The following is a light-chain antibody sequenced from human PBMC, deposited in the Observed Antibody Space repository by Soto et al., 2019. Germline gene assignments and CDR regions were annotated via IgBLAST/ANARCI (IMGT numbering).Light chain of an antibody. CDR2: GNS. Sequence: QSVLTQPPSVSGAPGQRVTISCTGSSSNIGAGYDVHWYHQLPGTSPKVLIYGNSNRPSGVPDRFSGSKSGTSASLAITGLQAEDEADYYCQSYDSSLSGYVFGTGTKLTV. CDR1: SSNIGAGYD. J-gene: IGLJ1*01. V-gene: IGLV1-40*01. CDR3: QSYDSSLSGYV.